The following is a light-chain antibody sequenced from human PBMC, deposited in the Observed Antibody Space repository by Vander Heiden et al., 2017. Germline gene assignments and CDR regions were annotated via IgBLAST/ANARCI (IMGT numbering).Light chain of an antibody. CDR3: QQSDSTPYT. CDR2: AAS. J-gene: IGKJ2*01. Sequence: DIQMTQSPSSLSASVGGRVTITCRASQSITTYLNWYQQKPGKAPKLLIYAASSLQSGVPSRFSGSGSGTDFTLTISSLQPEDFASYYCQQSDSTPYTFGQGTKLEIK. V-gene: IGKV1-39*01. CDR1: QSITTY.